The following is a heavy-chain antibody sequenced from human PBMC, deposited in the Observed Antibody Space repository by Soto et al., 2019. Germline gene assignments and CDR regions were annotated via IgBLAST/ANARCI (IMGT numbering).Heavy chain of an antibody. CDR2: ISAYNGNT. CDR3: ARDRYCSGGSCYHFDY. CDR1: GYTFTSYG. V-gene: IGHV1-18*01. Sequence: QVQLVQSGAEVKEPGASVTVSCKASGYTFTSYGISWARQAPGQGLEWMGWISAYNGNTNYAQKLQGRVTMTTDTSTSTAYMELRSLRSDDTAVYYCARDRYCSGGSCYHFDYWGQGTLVTVSS. D-gene: IGHD2-15*01. J-gene: IGHJ4*02.